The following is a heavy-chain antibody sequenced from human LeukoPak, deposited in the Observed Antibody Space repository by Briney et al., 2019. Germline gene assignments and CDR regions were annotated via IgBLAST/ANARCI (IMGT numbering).Heavy chain of an antibody. J-gene: IGHJ3*02. CDR1: GGSISSYY. V-gene: IGHV4-59*01. CDR3: ARGKRLVTWELPAPLLNDAFDI. D-gene: IGHD1-26*01. CDR2: IYYSGST. Sequence: SSETLSLTCTVSGGSISSYYWSWIQQPPGKGLEWIGYIYYSGSTNYNPSLKSRVTISVDTSKNQFSLKLSSVTAADTAVYYCARGKRLVTWELPAPLLNDAFDIWGQGTMVTVSS.